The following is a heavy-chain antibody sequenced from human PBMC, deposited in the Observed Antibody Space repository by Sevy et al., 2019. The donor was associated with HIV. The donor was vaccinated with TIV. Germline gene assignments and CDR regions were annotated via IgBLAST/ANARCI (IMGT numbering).Heavy chain of an antibody. D-gene: IGHD6-25*01. CDR1: GGTSSSYA. J-gene: IGHJ6*03. CDR3: ARAASRGDYYYYMDV. V-gene: IGHV1-69*13. CDR2: IIPIFGTA. Sequence: ASVKVSCKASGGTSSSYAISWVRQAPGQGLEWMGRIIPIFGTANYAQKFQGRVTITADESTSTAYMELSSLRSEDTAVYYCARAASRGDYYYYMDVWGKGTTVTVSS.